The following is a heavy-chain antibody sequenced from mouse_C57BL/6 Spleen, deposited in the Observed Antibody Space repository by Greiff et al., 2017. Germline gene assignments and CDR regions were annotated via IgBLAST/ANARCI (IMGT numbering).Heavy chain of an antibody. V-gene: IGHV1-85*01. D-gene: IGHD1-1*02. CDR3: AIWPRDYFDY. CDR1: GYTFTSYD. J-gene: IGHJ2*01. Sequence: VQLQQSGPELVKPGASVKLSCKASGYTFTSYDINWVKQRPGQGLEWIGWIYPGDGSTKYNEKFKGKATLTVDTASSTAYMELHSLTSEDSAVYFCAIWPRDYFDYWGQGTTLTVSS. CDR2: IYPGDGST.